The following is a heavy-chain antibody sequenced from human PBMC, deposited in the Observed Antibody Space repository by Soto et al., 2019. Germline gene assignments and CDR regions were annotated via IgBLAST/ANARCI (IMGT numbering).Heavy chain of an antibody. CDR2: IRSDGSNA. D-gene: IGHD3-22*01. CDR3: ARGDGDYHDGNGYLGRH. Sequence: EVQLVESGGGLFQPGGSLRLSCAASVFTFSSYWMHWVRQAPGKGLVWVSRIRSDGSNAEYADSVKGRFTISRDNAENTLYLQMNSLRVEDTAVYYCARGDGDYHDGNGYLGRHWGQGTLVTVSS. V-gene: IGHV3-74*03. CDR1: VFTFSSYW. J-gene: IGHJ4*02.